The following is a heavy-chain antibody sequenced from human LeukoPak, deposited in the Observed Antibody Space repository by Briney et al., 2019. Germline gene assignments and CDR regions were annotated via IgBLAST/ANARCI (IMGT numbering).Heavy chain of an antibody. CDR2: VSGSGVNT. D-gene: IGHD2-2*01. CDR1: GYRFTSYN. CDR3: ARDQHYATDY. J-gene: IGHJ4*02. Sequence: ASVKVSCKASGYRFTSYNIRWVRQAPGQGLEWMGMVSGSGVNTKYAQKFRDRVTMTSDTSTSTVYMELSSLMSDDTAVYYCARDQHYATDYWGQGTLVTV. V-gene: IGHV1-46*03.